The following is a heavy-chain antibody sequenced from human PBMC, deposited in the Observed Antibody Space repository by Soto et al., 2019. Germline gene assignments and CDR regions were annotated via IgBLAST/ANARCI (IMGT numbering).Heavy chain of an antibody. Sequence: SETLSLTCTVDGGSFSGCYWSWIRQPPGKGLQWIGEIYHSGTTSYNPSLKSRVTISLDTSKNQFSLKLSSVTAADTSVYYCARGPEYYYGGSGYVDNWRQGTLVTVSS. D-gene: IGHD3-22*01. CDR3: ARGPEYYYGGSGYVDN. CDR2: IYHSGTT. V-gene: IGHV4-34*01. J-gene: IGHJ4*02. CDR1: GGSFSGCY.